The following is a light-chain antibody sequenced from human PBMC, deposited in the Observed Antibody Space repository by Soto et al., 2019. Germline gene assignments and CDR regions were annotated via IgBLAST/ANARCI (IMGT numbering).Light chain of an antibody. V-gene: IGLV2-14*01. Sequence: ALTQPASVSGSPGQSITISCTGTSSDVGAYTSVSWYQQHPGKAPKLMIYEVSNRPSGVSNRFSGSKSANTASLTISGLQAEDEAHYYCTSYTSDNRSYVFGTGTKVTVL. J-gene: IGLJ1*01. CDR3: TSYTSDNRSYV. CDR2: EVS. CDR1: SSDVGAYTS.